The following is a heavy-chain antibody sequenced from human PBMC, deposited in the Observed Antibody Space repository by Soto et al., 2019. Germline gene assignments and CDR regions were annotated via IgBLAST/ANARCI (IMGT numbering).Heavy chain of an antibody. D-gene: IGHD5-12*01. Sequence: PGGSLRLSCAASGFTFSSYWMSWVRQAPGKGLEWVANIKQDGSEKYYVDSVKGRFTISRDNAKNSLYLQMNSLRAEDTAVYYCAREXIPGGYDPNYYYYGMDVWGQGTTVTVSS. J-gene: IGHJ6*02. V-gene: IGHV3-7*01. CDR3: AREXIPGGYDPNYYYYGMDV. CDR1: GFTFSSYW. CDR2: IKQDGSEK.